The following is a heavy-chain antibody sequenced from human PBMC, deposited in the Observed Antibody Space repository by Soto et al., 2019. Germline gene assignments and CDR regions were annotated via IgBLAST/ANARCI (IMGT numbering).Heavy chain of an antibody. V-gene: IGHV1-46*04. J-gene: IGHJ4*02. CDR2: INPNGGST. CDR1: GYIFIHYY. CDR3: ARSLLQGDF. D-gene: IGHD2-21*01. Sequence: QVQLVQSGAEVKKPGASVKVSCKASGYIFIHYYIHWVRQAPGQGLEWMAIINPNGGSTNYAQKLLGRVTVTSATSTSTVYMELNSLGSDATAVYFCARSLLQGDFWGQGALVTVSS.